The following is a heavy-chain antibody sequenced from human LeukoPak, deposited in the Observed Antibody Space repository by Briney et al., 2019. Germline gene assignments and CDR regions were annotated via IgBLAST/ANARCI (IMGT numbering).Heavy chain of an antibody. J-gene: IGHJ6*03. D-gene: IGHD3-3*01. CDR1: GFTFSSYA. CDR2: ISGSGGST. CDR3: AKAENYDFWSGYAIYYYYMDV. V-gene: IGHV3-23*01. Sequence: PGGSLRLSCAASGFTFSSYAMSWVRQAPGKGLGWVSAISGSGGSTYYADSVKGRFTISRDNSKNTLYLQMNSLRAEDTAVYYCAKAENYDFWSGYAIYYYYMDVWGKGTTVTVSS.